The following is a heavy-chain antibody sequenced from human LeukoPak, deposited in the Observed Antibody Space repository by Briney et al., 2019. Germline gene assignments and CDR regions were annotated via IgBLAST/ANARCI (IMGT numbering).Heavy chain of an antibody. Sequence: GGSLRLSCAASGFTFSSYTMSWVRQAQGQGQERVSTISVNGGSTYNEDPVKDRLTISRDNSKNTPYLQRNSPRAEDTAVYYWAKHPSRSYPYYFDYWGQGTLVTVSS. CDR2: ISVNGGST. D-gene: IGHD3-16*02. V-gene: IGHV3-23*01. CDR1: GFTFSSYT. J-gene: IGHJ4*02. CDR3: AKHPSRSYPYYFDY.